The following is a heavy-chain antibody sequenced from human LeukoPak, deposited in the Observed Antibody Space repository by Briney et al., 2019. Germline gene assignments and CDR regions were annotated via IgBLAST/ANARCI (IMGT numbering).Heavy chain of an antibody. CDR3: ARVPGGYDSSGYYRAYFDY. Sequence: SVKVSCKAFGGSFSSYAFNWVRQAPGQGLEWMGGIIPIFPTANYAQKFQGRVTITADKSTSTAYMELSSLRSEDTAVYYCARVPGGYDSSGYYRAYFDYWGQGTLVTVSS. CDR1: GGSFSSYA. V-gene: IGHV1-69*06. D-gene: IGHD3-22*01. CDR2: IIPIFPTA. J-gene: IGHJ4*02.